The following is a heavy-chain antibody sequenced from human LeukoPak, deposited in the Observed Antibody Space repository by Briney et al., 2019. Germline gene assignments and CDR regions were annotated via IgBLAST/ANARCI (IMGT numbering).Heavy chain of an antibody. CDR2: INSDGSRT. CDR1: KFSFSAYW. CDR3: AKTPRFVVVATNWFDP. D-gene: IGHD2-15*01. Sequence: GGSLRLSCAASKFSFSAYWMHWVRQAPGKGLVWVSCINSDGSRTNYADSVKGRFTISRDNAKNTLYLQMNSLRAEDTAVYYCAKTPRFVVVATNWFDPWGQGTLVTVSS. V-gene: IGHV3-74*01. J-gene: IGHJ5*02.